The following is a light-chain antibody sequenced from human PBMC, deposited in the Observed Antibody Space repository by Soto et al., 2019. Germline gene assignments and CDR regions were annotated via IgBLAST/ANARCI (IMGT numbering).Light chain of an antibody. CDR1: QSVDNY. V-gene: IGKV3-11*01. J-gene: IGKJ3*01. Sequence: EIVLTQSPATLSLSPGERATLSCRASQSVDNYLAWYQHKPGQPPRLLIYDASNRATGIPARFSGSGSGTEFTLTISSLEPEDFAVYYCQQRSNWRFTFGPGTRV. CDR2: DAS. CDR3: QQRSNWRFT.